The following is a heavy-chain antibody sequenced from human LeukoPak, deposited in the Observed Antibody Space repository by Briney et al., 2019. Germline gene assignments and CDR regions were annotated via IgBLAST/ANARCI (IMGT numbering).Heavy chain of an antibody. D-gene: IGHD6-13*01. CDR1: GGSFSGYY. CDR3: ARGGYHYSSSWYVIVY. CDR2: INHSGST. J-gene: IGHJ4*02. V-gene: IGHV4-34*01. Sequence: PSETLSLTCAVYGGSFSGYYWSWIRQPPGKGLEWIGEINHSGSTNYNPSLKSRVTISVDTSKSQFSLKLSSVTAADTAVYYCARGGYHYSSSWYVIVYWGQGTLVTISS.